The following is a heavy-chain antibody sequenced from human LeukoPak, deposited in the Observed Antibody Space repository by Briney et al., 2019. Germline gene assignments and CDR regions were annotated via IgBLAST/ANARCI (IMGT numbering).Heavy chain of an antibody. V-gene: IGHV1-8*01. CDR3: ARGSVGSGWYVL. Sequence: GASVKVSCKASGYTFTSYDINWVRQATGQGLEWMGWMNPNSGNTGYAQKFQGRVTMTRSTSISTAYMELSSLRSEDTAVYYCARGSVGSGWYVLWGQGTLVTVSS. CDR1: GYTFTSYD. J-gene: IGHJ4*02. D-gene: IGHD6-19*01. CDR2: MNPNSGNT.